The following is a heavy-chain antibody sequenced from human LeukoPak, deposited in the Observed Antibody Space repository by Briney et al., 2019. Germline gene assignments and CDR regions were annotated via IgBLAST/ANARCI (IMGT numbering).Heavy chain of an antibody. CDR2: ISAYNGNT. CDR3: ARTYTIFGVVIYDY. D-gene: IGHD3-3*01. CDR1: GYTFTSYD. Sequence: ASVKVSCKASGYTFTSYDINWVRQAPGQGLEWMGWISAYNGNTNYAQKLQGRVTMTTDTSTSTAYMELRSLRSDDTAVYYCARTYTIFGVVIYDYWGQGTLVTVSS. J-gene: IGHJ4*02. V-gene: IGHV1-18*01.